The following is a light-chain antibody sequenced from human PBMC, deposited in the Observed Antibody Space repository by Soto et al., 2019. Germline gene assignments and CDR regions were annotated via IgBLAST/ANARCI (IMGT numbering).Light chain of an antibody. CDR1: QSISTY. Sequence: DIQMTQSPSSLPASLGDRVTITSRASQSISTYVNWYQQKAGKAPKLLIYDASSLYSGVPSRFSGSGSGTDFTLTISTLQPEDFATYYCQQSYSTPTFGPGTKVDIK. CDR2: DAS. V-gene: IGKV1-39*01. J-gene: IGKJ3*01. CDR3: QQSYSTPT.